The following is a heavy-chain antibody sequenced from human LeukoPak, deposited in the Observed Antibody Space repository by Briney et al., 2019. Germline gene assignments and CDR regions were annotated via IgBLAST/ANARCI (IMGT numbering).Heavy chain of an antibody. V-gene: IGHV3-23*01. CDR3: AKTLTTVTILDAFDI. CDR1: GFTFSNYA. D-gene: IGHD4-17*01. Sequence: GSLRLSCAASGFTFSNYAMTWVRQVPGKGLXXXXXISGTGGTTNXXXXVKGRFTISRDNSKNTLYLQMSSLRAEDMAVYYCAKTLTTVTILDAFDIWAKGQWSPSLQ. J-gene: IGHJ3*02. CDR2: ISGTGGTT.